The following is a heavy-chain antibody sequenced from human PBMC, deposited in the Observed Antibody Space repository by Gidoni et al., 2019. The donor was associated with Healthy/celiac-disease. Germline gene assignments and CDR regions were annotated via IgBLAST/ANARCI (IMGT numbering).Heavy chain of an antibody. D-gene: IGHD3-22*01. CDR1: GGSISSYY. Sequence: QVQLQESGPGLVKPSETLSLTCTVSGGSISSYYWSWIRQPPGKGLEWIGYIYYSGSTNYNPSLKSRVTISVDTSKNQFSLKLSSVTAADTAVYYCARSGSYYYDSSGYYQGAFDIWGQGTMVTVSS. J-gene: IGHJ3*02. V-gene: IGHV4-59*01. CDR3: ARSGSYYYDSSGYYQGAFDI. CDR2: IYYSGST.